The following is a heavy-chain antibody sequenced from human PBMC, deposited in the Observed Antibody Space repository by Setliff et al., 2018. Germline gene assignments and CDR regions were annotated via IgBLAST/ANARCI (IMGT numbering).Heavy chain of an antibody. D-gene: IGHD1-26*01. Sequence: SETLSLTCTVSGGSISNYYWSWIRQPAGKGLEWTGRIYTSGSTNYNPSLKSRVTMSVDTSKNQFSLKLSSVTAADTAVYYCARKGISALSGAFDMWGQGTMVTVSS. J-gene: IGHJ3*02. CDR3: ARKGISALSGAFDM. CDR1: GGSISNYY. CDR2: IYTSGST. V-gene: IGHV4-4*07.